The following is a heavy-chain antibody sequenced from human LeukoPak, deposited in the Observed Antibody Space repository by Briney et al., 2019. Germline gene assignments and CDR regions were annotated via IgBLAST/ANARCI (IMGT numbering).Heavy chain of an antibody. V-gene: IGHV1-24*01. CDR3: ATVKWDSSYSDGGDAFDI. D-gene: IGHD2-15*01. J-gene: IGHJ3*02. CDR2: FDPEDGET. Sequence: ASVKVSCKVSGYTLTELSMHWVRQAPGKGLEWMGGFDPEDGETIYAQKFQGRVTMTEGTSTDTAYMELSSLRSEDTAVYYCATVKWDSSYSDGGDAFDIWDQGTMVTVSS. CDR1: GYTLTELS.